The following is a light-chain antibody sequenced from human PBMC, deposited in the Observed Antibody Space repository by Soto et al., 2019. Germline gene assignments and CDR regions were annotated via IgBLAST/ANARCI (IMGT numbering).Light chain of an antibody. CDR2: EVS. J-gene: IGLJ3*02. CDR1: SSDVGSYNL. V-gene: IGLV2-23*02. Sequence: QSALTQPASVSGSPGQSITISCTGTSSDVGSYNLVSWYQQHPGKAPTLMIYEVSKRPSGVSNRFSGYKSGNTASLTISGLQAEDEADYYCCSYAGSSTPVFGGGTKLTVL. CDR3: CSYAGSSTPV.